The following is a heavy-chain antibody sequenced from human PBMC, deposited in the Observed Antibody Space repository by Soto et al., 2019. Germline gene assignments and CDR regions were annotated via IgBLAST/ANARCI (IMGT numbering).Heavy chain of an antibody. CDR2: IYTSGMP. D-gene: IGHD5-18*01. CDR1: GGSISNAAYS. V-gene: IGHV4-30-2*01. CDR3: ARERGGYGLFDS. J-gene: IGHJ4*02. Sequence: SQTLSLPGTVSGGSISNAAYSWSWIRQPPGKGLEWIGYIYTSGMPFYNPSLRSRVTISIDRSNDQFSLNVKSVTAADTAVYYCARERGGYGLFDSWGQGTLVTVSS.